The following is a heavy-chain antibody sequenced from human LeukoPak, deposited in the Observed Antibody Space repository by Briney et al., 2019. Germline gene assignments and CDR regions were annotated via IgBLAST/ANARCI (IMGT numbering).Heavy chain of an antibody. V-gene: IGHV3-7*01. J-gene: IGHJ5*02. Sequence: GGSLRLSCAASGFTFSSYWMSWVRQAPGKGLEWVANIKQDGSEKYYVGSVKGRFTISRDNAKNSLYLQMNSLRAEDTAVYYCARTQHDYGDYRNWFDPWGQGTLVTVSS. CDR3: ARTQHDYGDYRNWFDP. D-gene: IGHD4-17*01. CDR1: GFTFSSYW. CDR2: IKQDGSEK.